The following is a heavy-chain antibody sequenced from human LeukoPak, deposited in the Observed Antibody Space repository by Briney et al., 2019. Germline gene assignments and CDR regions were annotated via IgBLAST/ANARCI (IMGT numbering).Heavy chain of an antibody. CDR1: GYTFTSYG. J-gene: IGHJ4*02. D-gene: IGHD2-2*01. CDR3: ARTPSYCSSTSCYGDY. Sequence: ASVKVSCKASGYTFTSYGISWVRQAPGQGLEWMGWISAYNGNTNYAQKLQGRVTMTTDTSTSTAYMELRSLRSDDTAVYYCARTPSYCSSTSCYGDYWGQGTLVTVSS. CDR2: ISAYNGNT. V-gene: IGHV1-18*01.